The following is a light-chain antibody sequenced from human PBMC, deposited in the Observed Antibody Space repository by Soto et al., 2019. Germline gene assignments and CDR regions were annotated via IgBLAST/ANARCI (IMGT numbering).Light chain of an antibody. Sequence: QSVLTQPPSASGTPGQRVTISCSGSSSNIGSNTVNWYQQLPGTAPKLLIYSNSQRPPGVPDRFSGSKSGTSASLAISGLQSEDEDDYYCAAWDDSLNGFYVFGTGTKVTVL. J-gene: IGLJ1*01. CDR1: SSNIGSNT. V-gene: IGLV1-44*01. CDR2: SNS. CDR3: AAWDDSLNGFYV.